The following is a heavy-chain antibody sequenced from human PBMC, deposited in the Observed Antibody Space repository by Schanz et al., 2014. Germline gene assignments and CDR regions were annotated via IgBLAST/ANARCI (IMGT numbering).Heavy chain of an antibody. CDR1: GFTFSGFW. Sequence: EVQLAESGGGLVQPGGSLRLSCAASGFTFSGFWMTWVRQAPGKGLEWVANIKKDGSEKYYVDSVKGRFTISRDNAKNSLFLQMNSLRPEDTAVYYCARDGYSVVVISPTESFDIWGQGTMVTVSP. D-gene: IGHD2-21*01. CDR3: ARDGYSVVVISPTESFDI. J-gene: IGHJ3*02. CDR2: IKKDGSEK. V-gene: IGHV3-7*01.